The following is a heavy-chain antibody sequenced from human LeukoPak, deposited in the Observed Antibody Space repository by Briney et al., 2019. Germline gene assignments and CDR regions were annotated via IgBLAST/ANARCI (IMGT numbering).Heavy chain of an antibody. V-gene: IGHV3-23*01. D-gene: IGHD6-13*01. CDR2: ISGSGGST. J-gene: IGHJ4*02. CDR1: GFTFSSYA. CDR3: ARDAAKAQLAYFDY. Sequence: GGSLRLSCAASGFTFSSYAMSWVRQAPGKGLEWVSAISGSGGSTYYADSVKGRFTISKDNSKNTLYLQMNSLRAEDTAVYYCARDAAKAQLAYFDYWGQGTLVTVSS.